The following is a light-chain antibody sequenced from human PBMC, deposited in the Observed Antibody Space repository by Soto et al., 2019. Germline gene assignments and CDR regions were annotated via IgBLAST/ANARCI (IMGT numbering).Light chain of an antibody. CDR2: GIS. CDR3: LHDALFPYS. CDR1: QAIRND. J-gene: IGKJ2*03. Sequence: AIQMTQSPSSLSASVGDTVTFTCRASQAIRNDLGWFQQRPGKPPKLLIYGISILHAGVPSRFSGSGSGTDFTLTISGLQPEDFATYYCLHDALFPYSFGQGTRLEI. V-gene: IGKV1-6*01.